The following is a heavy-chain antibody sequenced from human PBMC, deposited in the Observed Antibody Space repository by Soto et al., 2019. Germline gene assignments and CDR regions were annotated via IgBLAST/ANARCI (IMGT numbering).Heavy chain of an antibody. V-gene: IGHV3-9*01. CDR2: ISWNSGSI. J-gene: IGHJ5*02. D-gene: IGHD2-15*01. CDR3: AKSLGYAVVGPSDNWFDP. CDR1: GFTFDDYA. Sequence: EVQLVESGGGLVQPGRSLRLSCAASGFTFDDYAMHWVRQAPGKGLEWVSGISWNSGSIGYADSVKGRFTISRDNAKKSLYLQMNSLRAEDTALYYCAKSLGYAVVGPSDNWFDPWGQGTLVTVSS.